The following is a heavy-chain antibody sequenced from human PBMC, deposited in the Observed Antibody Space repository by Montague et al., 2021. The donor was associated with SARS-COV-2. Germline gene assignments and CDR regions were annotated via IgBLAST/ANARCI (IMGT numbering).Heavy chain of an antibody. D-gene: IGHD3-9*01. Sequence: SETLSLTCTVSGGSITSYYWSWIRQPPGKGLEWIGHIYYTGSTNYNPSLTSRGTISVDKSKNQFSLRLSSVTAADTAVYYCARSGFYDLLTGYAFGSIDPWGQGTLVTVSS. CDR1: GGSITSYY. CDR2: IYYTGST. CDR3: ARSGFYDLLTGYAFGSIDP. V-gene: IGHV4-59*01. J-gene: IGHJ5*02.